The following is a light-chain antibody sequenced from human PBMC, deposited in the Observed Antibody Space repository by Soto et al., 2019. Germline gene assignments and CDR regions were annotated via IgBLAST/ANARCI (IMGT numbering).Light chain of an antibody. CDR2: ELS. J-gene: IGLJ1*01. Sequence: QSALTQPASVSGSPGQSITLSCTGTSSDVGGYNHVSWYQQYPGKAPKVIIYELSNRPSGISNRFSGAKSGNTASLTISGLQAEDEADYYCSSYTSSRTLLYVFGTGTKLTVL. CDR3: SSYTSSRTLLYV. V-gene: IGLV2-14*01. CDR1: SSDVGGYNH.